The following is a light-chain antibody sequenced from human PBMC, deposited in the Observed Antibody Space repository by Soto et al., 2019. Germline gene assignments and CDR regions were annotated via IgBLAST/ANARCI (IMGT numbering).Light chain of an antibody. Sequence: DIPMTQSPSSLSASVGDRVTITCRASESISNYLNWYQQTPGKAPKLLISAASSFQSGVPSRFSGSRTGTDFTLTISNLQPEDVATYYGQPSYSTPRTIGQGTKLEI. CDR2: AAS. CDR1: ESISNY. CDR3: QPSYSTPRT. J-gene: IGKJ2*02. V-gene: IGKV1-39*01.